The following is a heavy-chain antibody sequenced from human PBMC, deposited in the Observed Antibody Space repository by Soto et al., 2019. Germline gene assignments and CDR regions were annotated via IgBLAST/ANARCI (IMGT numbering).Heavy chain of an antibody. D-gene: IGHD3-16*01. Sequence: GGSLRLSCAVSGFSCRDYYMTWRRQTPGKGLEWISTITISGGRTYYASPVKGRLTISTDNTNNYLYLQMTGLMAEDTNLLYCARDKYTKYEDYIDLWGQGTLVTVSS. J-gene: IGHJ5*02. CDR1: GFSCRDYY. V-gene: IGHV3-11*01. CDR2: ITISGGRT. CDR3: ARDKYTKYEDYIDL.